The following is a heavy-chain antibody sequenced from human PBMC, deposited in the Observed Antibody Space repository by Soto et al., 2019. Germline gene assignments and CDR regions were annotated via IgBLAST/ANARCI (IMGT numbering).Heavy chain of an antibody. Sequence: QVQLQQWGAGLLKPSETLSLTCAVYGGSFSGYYWSWIRQPPGKGLEWIGEINHSGSTNYNPSLKRRVTIAVDTSQNQFSLKLSSVTAADTAVYYCARFLPCSGGSCYYYYMDVWGKGTTVTVSS. V-gene: IGHV4-34*01. CDR2: INHSGST. CDR3: ARFLPCSGGSCYYYYMDV. J-gene: IGHJ6*03. CDR1: GGSFSGYY. D-gene: IGHD2-15*01.